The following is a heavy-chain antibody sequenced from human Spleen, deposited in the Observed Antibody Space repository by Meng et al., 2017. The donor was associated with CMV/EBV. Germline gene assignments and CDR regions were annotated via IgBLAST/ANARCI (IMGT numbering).Heavy chain of an antibody. Sequence: GSLRLSCTVSGGSVSSGSYYWSWIRQPPGKGLEWIGYIYYSGSTNYNPSLKSRVTISVDTSKNQFSLKLSSVTPEDTAVYYCARVEDGQASAFDIWGQGTMVTVSS. CDR2: IYYSGST. V-gene: IGHV4-61*01. CDR1: GGSVSSGSYY. J-gene: IGHJ3*02. CDR3: ARVEDGQASAFDI. D-gene: IGHD5-12*01.